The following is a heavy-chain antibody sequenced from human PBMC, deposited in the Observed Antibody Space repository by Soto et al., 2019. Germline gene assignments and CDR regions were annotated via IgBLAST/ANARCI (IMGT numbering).Heavy chain of an antibody. V-gene: IGHV1-18*04. J-gene: IGHJ6*02. Sequence: GASVKVSCKTSGYTFTSYGISWVRQAPGQGLEWMGWISAYNGNTNYAQKLQGRVIMTTDTSTSTAYMELRSLRSDDTAVYYCARSITMVRGTPRIMDVWGQGTTVTVSS. CDR2: ISAYNGNT. CDR1: GYTFTSYG. CDR3: ARSITMVRGTPRIMDV. D-gene: IGHD3-10*01.